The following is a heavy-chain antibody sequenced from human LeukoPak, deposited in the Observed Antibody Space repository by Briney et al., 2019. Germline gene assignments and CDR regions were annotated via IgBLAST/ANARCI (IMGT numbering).Heavy chain of an antibody. V-gene: IGHV3-21*01. CDR1: GFTFSSYS. CDR3: ASQAYYDILTGPDY. D-gene: IGHD3-9*01. CDR2: ISSSSSYI. Sequence: PGGSLRLSCAASGFTFSSYSMNWVRQAPGKGLEWVSSISSSSSYIYYADSVKGRFTTSRDNAKNSLYLQMNSLRAEDTAVYYCASQAYYDILTGPDYWGQGTLVTVSS. J-gene: IGHJ4*02.